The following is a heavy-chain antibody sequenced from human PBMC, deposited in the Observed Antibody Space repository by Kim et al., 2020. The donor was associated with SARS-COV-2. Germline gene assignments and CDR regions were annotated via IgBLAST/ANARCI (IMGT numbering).Heavy chain of an antibody. CDR2: IRSKAYGGTT. J-gene: IGHJ4*02. V-gene: IGHV3-49*04. Sequence: GGSLRLSCTASGFTFGDYAMSWVRQAPGKGLEWVGFIRSKAYGGTTEYAASVKGRFTISRDDSKSIAYLQMNSLKTEDTAVYYCTRGHYFGSGWYWGGVYYFDYWGQGTLVTVSS. D-gene: IGHD6-19*01. CDR3: TRGHYFGSGWYWGGVYYFDY. CDR1: GFTFGDYA.